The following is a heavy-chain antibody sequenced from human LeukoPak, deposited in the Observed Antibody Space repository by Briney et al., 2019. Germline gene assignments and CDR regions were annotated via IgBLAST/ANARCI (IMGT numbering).Heavy chain of an antibody. Sequence: PGGSLRLSCAASGFTFNTFKMNWVRQAPGKGLEWVSSITSGGDYIYYADSVKGRFTTSRDNAKNSLSLQLNSLRVEDTAVYYCARGHYDVLAASYKWTPDYWGQGTLVTVSS. J-gene: IGHJ4*02. V-gene: IGHV3-21*01. D-gene: IGHD3-9*01. CDR2: ITSGGDYI. CDR1: GFTFNTFK. CDR3: ARGHYDVLAASYKWTPDY.